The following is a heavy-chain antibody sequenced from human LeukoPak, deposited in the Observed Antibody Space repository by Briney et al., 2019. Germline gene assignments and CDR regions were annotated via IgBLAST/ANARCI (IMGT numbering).Heavy chain of an antibody. Sequence: GGSLRLSCAASGFTFRSYWMHWVRQAPGKGLVWVSRINTDGSNTNYADSVKGRFTISRDSAKNSLYLQMNSLRAEDTAVYYCARANSSSWYYFDYWGQGTLVTVSS. CDR2: INTDGSNT. J-gene: IGHJ4*02. D-gene: IGHD6-13*01. CDR1: GFTFRSYW. CDR3: ARANSSSWYYFDY. V-gene: IGHV3-74*01.